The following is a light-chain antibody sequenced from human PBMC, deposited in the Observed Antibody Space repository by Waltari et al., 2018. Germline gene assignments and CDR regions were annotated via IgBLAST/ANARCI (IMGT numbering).Light chain of an antibody. CDR2: EVT. V-gene: IGLV2-14*01. Sequence: QSALTQPASVSGSPGQSITISCTGTSSDVGTYDTVSWYQQRPGKAPEVIIYEVTKRPSAVSHRFSGSKSANTASLTISGLQAEDEADYYCSSYTGSVTLFVFGTGTRVTVL. CDR1: SSDVGTYDT. J-gene: IGLJ1*01. CDR3: SSYTGSVTLFV.